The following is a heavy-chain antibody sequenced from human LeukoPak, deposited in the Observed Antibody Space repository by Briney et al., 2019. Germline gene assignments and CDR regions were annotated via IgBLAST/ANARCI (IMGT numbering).Heavy chain of an antibody. V-gene: IGHV3-23*01. J-gene: IGHJ4*02. CDR1: GFTFRSYA. CDR3: ARDLAVSDY. CDR2: ISFSGGTT. Sequence: GGSLRLSCAASGFTFRSYAMSWVRQSPGKGLEWVSSISFSGGTTYYADSVKGRFTISRDNAKNSLYLQMNSLRDEDTAMYYCARDLAVSDYWGQGTLVTVSS.